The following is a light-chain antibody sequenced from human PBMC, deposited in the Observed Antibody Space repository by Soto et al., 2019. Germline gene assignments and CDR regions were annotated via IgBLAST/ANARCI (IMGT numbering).Light chain of an antibody. J-gene: IGLJ1*01. CDR1: SSNIGAGYG. V-gene: IGLV1-40*01. Sequence: QSVLTQPPSVSGAPGQRVTISCTGSSSNIGAGYGVHWYQQLPGAAPKLLIYGNSNRPSGVPDRFSGSQSDTSASLAITGLQAEDEADYYCQSYDSGVTGSVFGTGTKLTVL. CDR3: QSYDSGVTGSV. CDR2: GNS.